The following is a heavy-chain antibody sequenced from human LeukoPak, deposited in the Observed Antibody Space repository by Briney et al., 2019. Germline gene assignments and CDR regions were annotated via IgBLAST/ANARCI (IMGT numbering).Heavy chain of an antibody. Sequence: SETLSLTCAVYGGSFSGYYWSWFRQPPGKGLGWIGEINHSGSTNYNPSLKSRVTISVDTSKNQFSLKLSSVTAADTAVYYCARGDTAYWGQGTLVTVSS. V-gene: IGHV4-34*01. CDR3: ARGDTAY. CDR1: GGSFSGYY. D-gene: IGHD5-18*01. CDR2: INHSGST. J-gene: IGHJ4*02.